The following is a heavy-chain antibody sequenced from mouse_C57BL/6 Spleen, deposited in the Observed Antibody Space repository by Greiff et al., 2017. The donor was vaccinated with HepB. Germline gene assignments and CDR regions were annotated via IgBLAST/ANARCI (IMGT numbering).Heavy chain of an antibody. CDR3: ARGDYYGNGY. Sequence: QVQLKQPGAELVRPGSSVKLSCKASGYTFTSYWMDWVKQRPGQGLEWIGNIYPSDSETHYNQKFKDKATLTVDKSSSTAYMQLSSLTSEDSAVYYCARGDYYGNGYWGQGTTLTVSS. CDR2: IYPSDSET. CDR1: GYTFTSYW. V-gene: IGHV1-61*01. J-gene: IGHJ2*01. D-gene: IGHD1-1*01.